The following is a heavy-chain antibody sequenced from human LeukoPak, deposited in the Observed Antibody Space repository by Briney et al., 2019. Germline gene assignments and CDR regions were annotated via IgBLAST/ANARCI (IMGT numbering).Heavy chain of an antibody. D-gene: IGHD6-13*01. CDR1: GFTVSISY. CDR3: VKSPGTAAGNWFDP. V-gene: IGHV3-66*01. CDR2: IYTGGST. Sequence: SGGSLRLSCAAAGFTVSISYMSCVRQAPGKGLEGGSLIYTGGSTSYADSVKGRFTISRDNSKNTLYLHMSSLRDEDTAVYSCVKSPGTAAGNWFDPWGQGSLVTVSS. J-gene: IGHJ5*02.